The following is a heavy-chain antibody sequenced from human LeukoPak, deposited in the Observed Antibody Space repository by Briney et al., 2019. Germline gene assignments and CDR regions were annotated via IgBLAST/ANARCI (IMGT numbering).Heavy chain of an antibody. Sequence: SETLSLTCAVYGGSFSGYYWSWIRQPPGKGLERIGEINHSGSTNYNPSLKSRVTISVDTSKNQFSLKLSSVTAADTAVYYCARGVGWGSYLKDWGQGTLVTVSS. D-gene: IGHD3-16*01. CDR1: GGSFSGYY. CDR2: INHSGST. CDR3: ARGVGWGSYLKD. V-gene: IGHV4-34*01. J-gene: IGHJ4*02.